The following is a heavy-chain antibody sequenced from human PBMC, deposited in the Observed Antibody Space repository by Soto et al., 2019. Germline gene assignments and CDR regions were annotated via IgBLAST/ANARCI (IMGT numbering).Heavy chain of an antibody. D-gene: IGHD5-18*01. CDR3: AKSQDTAMATPRFTYGMDV. Sequence: GGSLRLSCAASGFTFSSYGMHWVRQAPGKGLEWVAVISYDGSNKYYADSVKGRFTISRDNSKNTLYLQMNSLRAEDTAVYYCAKSQDTAMATPRFTYGMDVWGQGTTVTVSS. V-gene: IGHV3-30*18. CDR2: ISYDGSNK. CDR1: GFTFSSYG. J-gene: IGHJ6*02.